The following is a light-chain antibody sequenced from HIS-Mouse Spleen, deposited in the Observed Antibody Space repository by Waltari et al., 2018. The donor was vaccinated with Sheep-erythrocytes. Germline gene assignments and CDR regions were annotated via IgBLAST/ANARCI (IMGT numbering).Light chain of an antibody. CDR2: AGS. CDR3: QQSYSTPYT. J-gene: IGKJ2*01. V-gene: IGKV1-39*01. CDR1: QSISSY. Sequence: DIQMTQSPSSLSASVGDRVTITCRASQSISSYLNWYQQKPGKAPKPLIYAGSSLQSGVPSRFSGSGSGTEFTLTISSLQPEDFATYYCQQSYSTPYTFGQGTKLEIK.